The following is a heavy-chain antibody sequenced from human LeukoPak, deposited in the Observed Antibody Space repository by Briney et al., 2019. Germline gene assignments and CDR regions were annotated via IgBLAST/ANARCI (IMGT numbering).Heavy chain of an antibody. Sequence: SETLSLTCTVSGGSISSGGYYWSWIRQHPGKGLEWIGYIYYSGSTYYNPSLKSRVTISVDTSKNQFSLKLGSVTAADTAVYYCARGGSSGWPPDNWFDPWGQGTLVTVSS. CDR3: ARGGSSGWPPDNWFDP. CDR2: IYYSGST. D-gene: IGHD6-19*01. CDR1: GGSISSGGYY. V-gene: IGHV4-31*03. J-gene: IGHJ5*02.